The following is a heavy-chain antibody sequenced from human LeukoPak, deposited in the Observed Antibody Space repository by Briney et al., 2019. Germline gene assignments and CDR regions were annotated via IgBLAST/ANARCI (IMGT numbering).Heavy chain of an antibody. CDR2: ISGSGDRT. J-gene: IGHJ4*02. D-gene: IGHD6-19*01. V-gene: IGHV3-23*01. Sequence: GGSLRLSCVGAGFTFSNYAMTWVRQAPGKGLGWVSGISGSGDRTYYADSVKGRFTISRDNSKNTMYLQMNSLTDDDSAVYYCAKDRIPVAGRQDIWDYWGQGTLVTVSS. CDR3: AKDRIPVAGRQDIWDY. CDR1: GFTFSNYA.